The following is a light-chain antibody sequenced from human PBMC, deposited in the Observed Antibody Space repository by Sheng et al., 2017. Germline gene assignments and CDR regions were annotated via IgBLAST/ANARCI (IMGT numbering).Light chain of an antibody. V-gene: IGKV3-20*01. CDR1: QTVFSNY. CDR2: GAS. Sequence: EIVMTQSPATLSVSPGERATLSCRASQTVFSNYLAWYQQKPGQAPRLLIYGASSRATGIPDRFSGSGSGTDFTLIISRLEPEDFAVYYCQQYGRSPGTFGPGTNVDIK. CDR3: QQYGRSPGT. J-gene: IGKJ3*01.